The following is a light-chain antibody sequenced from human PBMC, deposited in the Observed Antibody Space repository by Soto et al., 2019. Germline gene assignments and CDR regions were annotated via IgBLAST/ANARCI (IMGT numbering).Light chain of an antibody. CDR3: QQYNNWPPHT. Sequence: EIVMTQSPATLSVSPGERATLSCRASQSVSSNLAWYQQKPGQAPRLLIYGASTRATGIPAGFSGSGSGTEFTLTISSLQSEDFAVYYCQQYNNWPPHTFGQGTKVDIK. J-gene: IGKJ2*01. V-gene: IGKV3-15*01. CDR1: QSVSSN. CDR2: GAS.